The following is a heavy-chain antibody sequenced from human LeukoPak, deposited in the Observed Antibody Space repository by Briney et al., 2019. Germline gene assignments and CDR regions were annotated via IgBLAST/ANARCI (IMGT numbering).Heavy chain of an antibody. CDR1: GFTFSRYG. D-gene: IGHD6-19*01. CDR2: IWYDGSNK. CDR3: ARNLEGQWLGLDY. J-gene: IGHJ4*02. V-gene: IGHV3-33*01. Sequence: GRSLRLSCAASGFTFSRYGMHWVRQAPGKGLEWVAVIWYDGSNKYYADSVKGRFTISRDNSKNTLYLQMNSLRAEDTAVYYCARNLEGQWLGLDYWGQGTLVTVSS.